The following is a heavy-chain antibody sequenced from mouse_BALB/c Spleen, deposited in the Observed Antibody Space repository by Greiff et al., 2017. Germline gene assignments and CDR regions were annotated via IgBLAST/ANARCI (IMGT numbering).Heavy chain of an antibody. CDR3: ARYYGSSLAY. CDR1: GYAFTNYL. Sequence: QVQLKESGAELVRPGTSVKVSCKASGYAFTNYLIEWVKQRPGQGLEWIGVINPGSGGTNYNEKFKGKATLTADKSSSTAYMQLSSLTSDDSAVYFCARYYGSSLAYWGQGTLVTVSA. V-gene: IGHV1-54*01. J-gene: IGHJ3*01. CDR2: INPGSGGT. D-gene: IGHD1-1*01.